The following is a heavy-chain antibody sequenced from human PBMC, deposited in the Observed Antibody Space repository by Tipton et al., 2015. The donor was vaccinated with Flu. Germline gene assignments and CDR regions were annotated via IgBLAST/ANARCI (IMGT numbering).Heavy chain of an antibody. CDR1: GGSISGYS. CDR3: AGRGYSGYESVF. Sequence: TLSLTCSVSGGSISGYSWSWIRQPPGKGLEWIGSIYYSGNTYYNPSLKSRVAISLDTSTKQFSLKMSSVTAADTAVYYCAGRGYSGYESVFWGQGILVTVSS. D-gene: IGHD5-12*01. J-gene: IGHJ4*02. V-gene: IGHV4-59*05. CDR2: IYYSGNT.